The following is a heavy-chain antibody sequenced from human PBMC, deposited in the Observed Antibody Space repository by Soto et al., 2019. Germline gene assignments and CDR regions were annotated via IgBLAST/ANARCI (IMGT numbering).Heavy chain of an antibody. J-gene: IGHJ6*02. CDR3: ARTGWNDYYYYGMDV. D-gene: IGHD1-1*01. Sequence: GESLKISCKGSGYSFTSYWIGWVRQMPGKGLEWMGIIYPGDSDTRYSPSFQGQVTISADKSISTAYLQWSSLKASDTAMYYCARTGWNDYYYYGMDVWGQGTTVTVSS. V-gene: IGHV5-51*01. CDR1: GYSFTSYW. CDR2: IYPGDSDT.